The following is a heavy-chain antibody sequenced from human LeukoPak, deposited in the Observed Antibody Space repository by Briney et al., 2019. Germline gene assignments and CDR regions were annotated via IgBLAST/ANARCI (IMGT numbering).Heavy chain of an antibody. D-gene: IGHD3-3*01. CDR2: IIPIFGTA. Sequence: GASAKVSCKASGGTFSSYAISWVRQAPGQGLEWMGGIIPIFGTANYAQKFQGRVTITADKSTSTAYMELSSLRSEDTAVYYCARNLNDFWSGYYIFDYWGQGTLVTVSS. V-gene: IGHV1-69*06. CDR1: GGTFSSYA. CDR3: ARNLNDFWSGYYIFDY. J-gene: IGHJ4*02.